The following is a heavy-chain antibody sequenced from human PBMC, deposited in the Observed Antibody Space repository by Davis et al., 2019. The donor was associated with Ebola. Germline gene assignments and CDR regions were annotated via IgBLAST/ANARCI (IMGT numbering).Heavy chain of an antibody. CDR1: GFTFSSYS. Sequence: GESLKISCAASGFTFSSYSMNWVRQAPGKGLEWVSSISSSSSYIYYADSVKGRFTISRDNAKNSLYLQMNSLRAEDTAVYYCARVSWSGYYTSYGMDVWGQGTTVTVSS. CDR3: ARVSWSGYYTSYGMDV. V-gene: IGHV3-21*04. CDR2: ISSSSSYI. D-gene: IGHD3-3*01. J-gene: IGHJ6*02.